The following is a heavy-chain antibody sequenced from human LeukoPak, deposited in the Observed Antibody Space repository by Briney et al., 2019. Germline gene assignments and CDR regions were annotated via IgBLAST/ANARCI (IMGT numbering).Heavy chain of an antibody. J-gene: IGHJ4*02. CDR3: TRESVAGSFDY. CDR1: GFSFSTYE. Sequence: PGGSLRLSCAASGFSFSTYEMNWVRQGPGKGLEWVSDISSRGSSIHYADSVKGRFAISRDNAKNSLYLQMNSLRAEDTAVYYCTRESVAGSFDYWGQGTLVTVSS. CDR2: ISSRGSSI. D-gene: IGHD6-19*01. V-gene: IGHV3-48*03.